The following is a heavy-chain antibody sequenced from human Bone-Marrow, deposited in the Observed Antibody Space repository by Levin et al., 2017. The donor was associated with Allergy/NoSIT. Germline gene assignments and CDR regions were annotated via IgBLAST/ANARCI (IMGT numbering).Heavy chain of an antibody. CDR1: GTSISNFY. V-gene: IGHV4-59*01. Sequence: SETLSLTCTVSGTSISNFYWTWIRQSPRRGLEYIGYISYGGNTDYNPSLRRRVTISEDTSKNQFSLRLTSVTAADTAIYYCACIRSGRYYGMNVWGQGTTVTVSS. CDR2: ISYGGNT. CDR3: ACIRSGRYYGMNV. D-gene: IGHD3-10*01. J-gene: IGHJ6*02.